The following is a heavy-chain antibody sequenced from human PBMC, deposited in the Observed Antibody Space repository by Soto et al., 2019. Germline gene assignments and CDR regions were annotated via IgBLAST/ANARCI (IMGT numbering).Heavy chain of an antibody. V-gene: IGHV3-30*18. Sequence: VQLLESGGGLVQPGGSLRLSCAASGFTFSSYGMHWVRQAPGKGLEWVAVISYDGSNKYYADSVKGRFTISRDNSKNTLYLQMNSLRAEDTAVYYCAKGYSKGFRSGIGAYWGQGTLVTVSS. D-gene: IGHD2-15*01. CDR1: GFTFSSYG. CDR2: ISYDGSNK. CDR3: AKGYSKGFRSGIGAY. J-gene: IGHJ4*02.